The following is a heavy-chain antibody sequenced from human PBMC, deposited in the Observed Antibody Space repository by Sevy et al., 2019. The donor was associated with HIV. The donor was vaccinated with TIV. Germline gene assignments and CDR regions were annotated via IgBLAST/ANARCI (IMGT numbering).Heavy chain of an antibody. CDR3: VGENAWGRGYS. Sequence: SETLSLTCTVSGGSITSVYWGWIRQPPGKGLEWIANIYYIGNTNYNPSLMSRVTISLDTSKNQFSLRLSCVTAADTAIYYCVGENAWGRGYSWGQGTLVTVSS. CDR2: IYYIGNT. J-gene: IGHJ4*02. V-gene: IGHV4-59*08. D-gene: IGHD1-26*01. CDR1: GGSITSVY.